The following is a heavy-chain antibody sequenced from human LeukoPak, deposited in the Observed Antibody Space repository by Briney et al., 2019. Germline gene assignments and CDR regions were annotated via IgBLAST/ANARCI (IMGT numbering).Heavy chain of an antibody. CDR1: GGSVSNFY. CDR3: ARVTTVNTGDFDY. CDR2: VSYSGNT. V-gene: IGHV4-59*02. J-gene: IGHJ4*02. Sequence: SETLSLTCTVSGGSVSNFYWSWIRQPPGKGLEWIGYVSYSGNTNYNPSLKSRVTISVDTSKNQFSLKLNSVTAADAAVYYCARVTTVNTGDFDYWGQGTLVTVSS. D-gene: IGHD1-14*01.